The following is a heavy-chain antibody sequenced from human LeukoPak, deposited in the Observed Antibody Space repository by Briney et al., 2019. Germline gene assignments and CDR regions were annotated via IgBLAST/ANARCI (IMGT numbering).Heavy chain of an antibody. D-gene: IGHD3-22*01. CDR3: AKRSSTSSGYFDF. J-gene: IGHJ4*02. Sequence: GGSLRLSCTASGFTFNNYAMTWVRQAPGKGLEWVSAITGSGAYTNYADSVKGRLTISRDNSKNTIYLQMNSLRAEDTAIYYCAKRSSTSSGYFDFWGRGTLVTVPS. V-gene: IGHV3-23*01. CDR2: ITGSGAYT. CDR1: GFTFNNYA.